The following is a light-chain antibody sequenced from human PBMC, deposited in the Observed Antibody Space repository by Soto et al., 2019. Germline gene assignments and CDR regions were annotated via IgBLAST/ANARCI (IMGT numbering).Light chain of an antibody. CDR2: RNN. J-gene: IGLJ2*01. CDR3: SAWEDSLSTPV. Sequence: QSVLTQPPSASGTPGQRVTISCSGSSSNIGSNYVYWYQQLPGTAPKLLIYRNNQRPSGVPDRFSGSKSGTSASLAISGLRSEDEADNYYSAWEDSLSTPVFGRGTKVTVL. V-gene: IGLV1-47*01. CDR1: SSNIGSNY.